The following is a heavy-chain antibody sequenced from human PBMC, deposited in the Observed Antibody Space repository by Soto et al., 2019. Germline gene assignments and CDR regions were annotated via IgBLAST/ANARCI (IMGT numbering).Heavy chain of an antibody. CDR3: ARVDTAMVIRAVYWYFDL. CDR2: IYSGGST. D-gene: IGHD5-18*01. CDR1: GFTVSSNY. Sequence: PGRSLRLSCAASGFTVSSNYMSWVRQAPGKGLEWVSVIYSGGSTYYADSVKGRFTISRDNSKNTLYLQMNSLRAEDTAVYYCARVDTAMVIRAVYWYFDLWGRGTLVTVSS. J-gene: IGHJ2*01. V-gene: IGHV3-53*01.